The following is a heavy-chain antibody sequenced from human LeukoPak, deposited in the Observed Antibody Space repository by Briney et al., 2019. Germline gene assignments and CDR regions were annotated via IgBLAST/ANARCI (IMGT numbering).Heavy chain of an antibody. D-gene: IGHD7-27*01. CDR2: INQDGSEK. Sequence: QTGGSLGLSCVASGFTFSNYWMTWFRQTPGKGLEWVGNINQDGSEKYYLDSVRGRFTISRDNAKNSLYLQMNSLRVEDTAIYYCARDYVWGSSESDCWGQGTLVTVSS. CDR3: ARDYVWGSSESDC. CDR1: GFTFSNYW. V-gene: IGHV3-7*01. J-gene: IGHJ4*02.